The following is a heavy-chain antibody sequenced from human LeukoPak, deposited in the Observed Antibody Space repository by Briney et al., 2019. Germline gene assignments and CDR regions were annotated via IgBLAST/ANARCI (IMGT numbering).Heavy chain of an antibody. CDR1: GFTFSSYA. D-gene: IGHD3-22*01. CDR3: AKVGGDYDYYYYYYYMDV. J-gene: IGHJ6*03. Sequence: GGSLRLSCAASGFTFSSYAMSWVRQAPGKGLEWVSAISGSGGSTYYADSVKGRFTISRDNSKNTLYLQMNSLRAEDTAVYYCAKVGGDYDYYYYYYYMDVWGKGTTVTVSS. V-gene: IGHV3-23*01. CDR2: ISGSGGST.